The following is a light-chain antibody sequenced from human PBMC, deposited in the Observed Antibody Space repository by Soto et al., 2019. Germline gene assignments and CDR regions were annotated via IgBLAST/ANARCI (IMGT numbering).Light chain of an antibody. Sequence: QSALTQPPSASGSPEQSVTISCTGTSSDVGAYKYVSWYQQYPGKAPKLMIYEVTKRPSGVPDRFSGSKSGNTASLTVSGLQAEDEADYYCTSYVGNDIWVFGGGTKVTVL. CDR3: TSYVGNDIWV. V-gene: IGLV2-8*01. CDR2: EVT. CDR1: SSDVGAYKY. J-gene: IGLJ3*02.